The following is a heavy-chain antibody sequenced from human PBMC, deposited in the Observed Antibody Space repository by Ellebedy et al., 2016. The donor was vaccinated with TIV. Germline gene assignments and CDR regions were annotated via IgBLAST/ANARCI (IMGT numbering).Heavy chain of an antibody. D-gene: IGHD6-19*01. V-gene: IGHV3-48*02. Sequence: GESLKISCAASGFTFSTYSMNWVRQAPGKGLEWVSYISSSSSTIYYADSVKGRFTISRNNAKNSLYLQMNSLRDEDTAVFYCARDRRSGWSDPTGYYYGMDVWGQGTTVIVSS. CDR3: ARDRRSGWSDPTGYYYGMDV. CDR1: GFTFSTYS. J-gene: IGHJ6*02. CDR2: ISSSSSTI.